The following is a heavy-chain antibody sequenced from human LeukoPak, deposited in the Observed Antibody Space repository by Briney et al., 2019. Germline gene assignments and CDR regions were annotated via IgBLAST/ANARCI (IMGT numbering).Heavy chain of an antibody. CDR1: GSSVSSGSYY. CDR2: IYYSGST. D-gene: IGHD5-24*01. J-gene: IGHJ4*02. Sequence: PSETLSLTCTVSGSSVSSGSYYWSWIRQPPGKGLEWIGYIYYSGSTNYNPSLKSRVTISVDTSNQFSLRVSSVTAADTAVYYCAREKRDVHNSRLGFDHWGQGTLVTVFS. CDR3: AREKRDVHNSRLGFDH. V-gene: IGHV4-61*01.